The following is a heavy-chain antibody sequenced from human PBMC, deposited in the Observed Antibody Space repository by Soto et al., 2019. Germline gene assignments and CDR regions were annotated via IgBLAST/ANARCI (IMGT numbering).Heavy chain of an antibody. J-gene: IGHJ3*02. CDR2: IYYSGTT. CDR1: GGSITRYY. CDR3: AAEGSYDILTGFYTPRSFDT. V-gene: IGHV4-59*01. Sequence: SDTLSLTCTVSGGSITRYYWTWCRQPPGKGLEWIGNIYYSGTTNYNPSLKSRVSISVDTSKNQFSLTLRSVTAADTAVYYCAAEGSYDILTGFYTPRSFDTWGQGTMVTVSS. D-gene: IGHD3-9*01.